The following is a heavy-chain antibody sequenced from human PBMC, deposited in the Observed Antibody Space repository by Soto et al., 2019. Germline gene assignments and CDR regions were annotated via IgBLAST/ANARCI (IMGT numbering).Heavy chain of an antibody. CDR1: GGTFSSYA. V-gene: IGHV1-69*13. Sequence: SVKVSCKASGGTFSSYAISWVRQAPGQGLEWMGGIIPIFGTANYAQKFQGRVTITADESTSTAYMELSSLRSEDTAVYYCARDPSKRWLQSMGYGMDVWGQATRVTV. J-gene: IGHJ6*02. CDR3: ARDPSKRWLQSMGYGMDV. CDR2: IIPIFGTA. D-gene: IGHD5-12*01.